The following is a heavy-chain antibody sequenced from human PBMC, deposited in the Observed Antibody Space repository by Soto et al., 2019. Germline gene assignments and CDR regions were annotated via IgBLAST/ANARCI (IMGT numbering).Heavy chain of an antibody. V-gene: IGHV4-59*01. J-gene: IGHJ4*02. Sequence: QVQLQESGPGLVKPSETLSLTCSVSGGSIDYYYWSWIRQPPGKGLEWIAYVYSSGATNYNPSLKSRATISVDPSQDQFSMKLSSVTAAYTAVYYCARDRGPYTGFFDYWGQGTLVTVSS. CDR2: VYSSGAT. CDR1: GGSIDYYY. CDR3: ARDRGPYTGFFDY. D-gene: IGHD2-8*02.